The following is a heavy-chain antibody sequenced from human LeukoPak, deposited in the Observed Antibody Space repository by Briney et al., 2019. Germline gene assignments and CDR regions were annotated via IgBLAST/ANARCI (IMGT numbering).Heavy chain of an antibody. CDR3: ARVQMVRGVIRIDY. CDR1: GGSISSYY. V-gene: IGHV4-59*01. J-gene: IGHJ4*02. D-gene: IGHD3-10*01. CDR2: IYYSGST. Sequence: SETLSLTCTVSGGSISSYYWSWIRQPPGKGLEWIGYIYYSGSTNYNPSIKSRVTISVDTSKNQFSLKLSSVTAADTAVYYCARVQMVRGVIRIDYWGQGTLVTVSS.